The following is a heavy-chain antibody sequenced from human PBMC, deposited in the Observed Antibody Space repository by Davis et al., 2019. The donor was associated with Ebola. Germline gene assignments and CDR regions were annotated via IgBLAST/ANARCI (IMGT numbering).Heavy chain of an antibody. CDR3: AREGNYGGNSVFVGAFDI. D-gene: IGHD4-23*01. CDR2: IIPIFGTA. V-gene: IGHV1-69*05. CDR1: GGTFSSYA. Sequence: SVKVSCKASGGTFSSYAISWVRQAPGQGLEWMGGIIPIFGTANYAQKFQGRVTITRDTSASTAYMELSSLRSEDTAVYYCAREGNYGGNSVFVGAFDIWGQGTMVTVSS. J-gene: IGHJ3*02.